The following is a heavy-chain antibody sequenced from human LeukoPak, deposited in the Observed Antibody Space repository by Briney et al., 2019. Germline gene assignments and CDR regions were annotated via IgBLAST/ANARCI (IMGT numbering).Heavy chain of an antibody. J-gene: IGHJ6*02. CDR2: IYSGGST. CDR3: ARAYYYDSSGYYSPDYGMDV. CDR1: GFTVSSNY. V-gene: IGHV3-66*01. Sequence: GGSLRLSCAASGFTVSSNYMSWVRQAPGKGLEWVSVIYSGGSTYYADSVKGRFTTSRDNSKNTLYLQMNSLRAEDTAVYYCARAYYYDSSGYYSPDYGMDVWGQGTTVTVSS. D-gene: IGHD3-22*01.